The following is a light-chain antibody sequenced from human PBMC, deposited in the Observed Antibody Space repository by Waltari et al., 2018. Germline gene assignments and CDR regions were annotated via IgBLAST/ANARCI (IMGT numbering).Light chain of an antibody. CDR1: SRDVGSYNR. CDR2: EVA. J-gene: IGLJ3*02. CDR3: SSYTTSNTFV. Sequence: QSALTQPPSVSGSPGQSVTISCTGTSRDVGSYNRVPWFNQSPGPAPKVVIYEVANRPSGVPDRFSASRSGNTASLTISGLQAEDEADYYCSSYTTSNTFVFGGGTKLTVL. V-gene: IGLV2-18*02.